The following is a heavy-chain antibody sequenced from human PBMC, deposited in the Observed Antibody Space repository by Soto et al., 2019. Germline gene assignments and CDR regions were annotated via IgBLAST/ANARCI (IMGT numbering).Heavy chain of an antibody. CDR2: IYWDNDR. CDR1: GFSLSNSGVG. V-gene: IGHV2-5*02. D-gene: IGHD3-10*01. CDR3: AHRVSYSVSGGVGWFDY. Sequence: QITLKESGPTLVEPTQTLTLTCSFSGFSLSNSGVGGGWFRQAPGKALECLGIIYWDNDRRYNPSLKDRLSNNKDTTQNQVAVTITYMEHVNTGTYYRAHRVSYSVSGGVGWFDYWGQGTPVTVS. J-gene: IGHJ5*01.